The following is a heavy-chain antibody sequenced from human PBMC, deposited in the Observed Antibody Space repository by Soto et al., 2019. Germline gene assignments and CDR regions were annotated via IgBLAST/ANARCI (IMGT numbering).Heavy chain of an antibody. J-gene: IGHJ4*02. V-gene: IGHV4-31*03. CDR2: CYYTGAT. CDR1: CGPIITGGYF. Sequence: PSETLSLTCTVSCGPIITGGYFWTSIRQRPGKGLEWIGNCYYTGATSYNPSLKSRLTISFDTSKNQFSLKLTSVTAADTAVYFCARDRLSHDGNNSFFDYCGQGTQVTVCS. CDR3: ARDRLSHDGNNSFFDY. D-gene: IGHD1-20*01.